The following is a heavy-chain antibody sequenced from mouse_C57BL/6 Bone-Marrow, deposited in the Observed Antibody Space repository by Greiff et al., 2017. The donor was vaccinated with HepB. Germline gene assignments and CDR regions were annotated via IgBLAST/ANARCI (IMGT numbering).Heavy chain of an antibody. D-gene: IGHD2-5*01. CDR3: AISNRYAMDY. Sequence: QVQLQQPGAELVKPGASVKLSCKASGYTFTSYWMQWVKQRPGQGLEWIGEIDPSDSYTNYNQTFKGKATLTVDTSSSTAYMQLSSLTSEDSAVYYCAISNRYAMDYWGQGTSVTVSS. V-gene: IGHV1-50*01. CDR2: IDPSDSYT. J-gene: IGHJ4*01. CDR1: GYTFTSYW.